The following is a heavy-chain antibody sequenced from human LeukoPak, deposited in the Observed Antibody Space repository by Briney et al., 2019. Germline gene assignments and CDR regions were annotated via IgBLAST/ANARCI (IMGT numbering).Heavy chain of an antibody. V-gene: IGHV3-30-3*01. CDR2: ISYDGSNK. D-gene: IGHD4-11*01. CDR1: GFTFSSYA. Sequence: GGSLRLSCAASGFTFSSYAMHWVRQAPGKGLEWVAVISYDGSNKYYADSVKGRFTISRDNSKNTLYLQMNSLRAEDTAVYYCVRSTDDYWGQGTLVTVSS. J-gene: IGHJ4*02. CDR3: VRSTDDY.